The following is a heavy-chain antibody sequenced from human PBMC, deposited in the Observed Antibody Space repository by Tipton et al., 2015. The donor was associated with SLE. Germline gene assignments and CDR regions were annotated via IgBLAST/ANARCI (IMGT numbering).Heavy chain of an antibody. J-gene: IGHJ6*02. D-gene: IGHD5-18*01. CDR2: INHSGST. V-gene: IGHV4-34*01. Sequence: LRLSCAVYGGPFSGYYWSWIRQPPGKGLEWIGEINHSGSTNYNPSLKSRVTISVDTSKNQFSLKLSSVTAADTAVYYCAGGHTAMVGSLYYYGMDVWGQGTTVSVSS. CDR1: GGPFSGYY. CDR3: AGGHTAMVGSLYYYGMDV.